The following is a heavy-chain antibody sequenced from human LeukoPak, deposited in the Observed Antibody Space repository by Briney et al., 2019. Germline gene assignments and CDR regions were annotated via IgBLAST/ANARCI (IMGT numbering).Heavy chain of an antibody. Sequence: PGRSLRLSCTASGFTFSNYGIHWVRRAPGKGLEWVAVIWSDGRSADSVKGRFTISRDNSKNTVRLQMTGLRVEDTAVYYCAKDYYPHLTIPNSFAGEYWGQGTLVTVSS. CDR3: AKDYYPHLTIPNSFAGEY. J-gene: IGHJ4*02. V-gene: IGHV3-33*03. CDR2: IWSDGR. CDR1: GFTFSNYG. D-gene: IGHD2/OR15-2a*01.